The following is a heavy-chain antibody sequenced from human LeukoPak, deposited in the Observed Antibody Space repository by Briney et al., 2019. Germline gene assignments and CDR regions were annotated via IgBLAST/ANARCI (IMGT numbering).Heavy chain of an antibody. D-gene: IGHD3-10*01. J-gene: IGHJ6*03. CDR2: INPNSGGT. Sequence: AASVKVSCKASGYTFTGYYMHWVRQAPGQGLEWMGWINPNSGGTNYAQKFQGRVTMTRDTSISTAYMELSRLRSDDTAVYYCARARNYYGSGLHNYYYYMDVWGKGTTVTISS. V-gene: IGHV1-2*02. CDR3: ARARNYYGSGLHNYYYYMDV. CDR1: GYTFTGYY.